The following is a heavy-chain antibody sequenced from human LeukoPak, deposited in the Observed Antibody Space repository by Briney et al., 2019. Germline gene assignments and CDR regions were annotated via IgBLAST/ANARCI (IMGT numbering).Heavy chain of an antibody. CDR3: ARSIVVVPAAPDYYMDV. D-gene: IGHD2-2*01. Sequence: PSETLSLTCTVSGGSISSSSYYWGWIRQPPGKGLEWIGSIYYSGSTNYNPSLKSRVPMSVDTSKNQFSLKLSSVTAADTAVYYCARSIVVVPAAPDYYMDVWGKGTTVTVSS. CDR1: GGSISSSSYY. V-gene: IGHV4-39*07. J-gene: IGHJ6*03. CDR2: IYYSGST.